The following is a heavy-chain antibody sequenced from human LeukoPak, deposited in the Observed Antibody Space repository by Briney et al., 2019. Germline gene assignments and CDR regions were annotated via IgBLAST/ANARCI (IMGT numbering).Heavy chain of an antibody. CDR3: AGGVNYYDSGTYYTPFNWFDP. J-gene: IGHJ5*02. CDR2: INPKNGVA. CDR1: GYTFSDFA. V-gene: IGHV1-3*01. D-gene: IGHD3-10*01. Sequence: ASVKVSCKASGYTFSDFAMHWVRQAPGQRLEWMVWINPKNGVAKYSETIQGRITITRDTSASTAYMEVSSLRSEDTAVYFCAGGVNYYDSGTYYTPFNWFDPWGQGTRVTVS.